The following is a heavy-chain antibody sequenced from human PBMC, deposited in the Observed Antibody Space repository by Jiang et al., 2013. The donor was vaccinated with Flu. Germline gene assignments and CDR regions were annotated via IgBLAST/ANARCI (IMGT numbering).Heavy chain of an antibody. CDR3: ARRGYYYGSGEEDNWFDP. CDR2: IYPGDSDT. CDR1: GYSFTSYW. J-gene: IGHJ5*02. Sequence: GAEVKKPGESLKISCKGSGYSFTSYWIGWVRQMPGKGLEWMGIIYPGDSDTRYSPSFQGQVTISADKSISTAYLQWSSLKASDTAMYYCARRGYYYGSGEEDNWFDPWGQGTLVTVSS. V-gene: IGHV5-51*01. D-gene: IGHD3-10*01.